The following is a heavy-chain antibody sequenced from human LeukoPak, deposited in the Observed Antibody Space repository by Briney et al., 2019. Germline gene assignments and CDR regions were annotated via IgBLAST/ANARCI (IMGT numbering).Heavy chain of an antibody. J-gene: IGHJ4*02. V-gene: IGHV3-33*01. CDR2: IWYDGSNE. Sequence: GRSLRLSCAASGFTFSNYGMHWVRQAPGKGLQWVAVIWYDGSNEYYTGSVKGQFTISRDNAHNTLYLQMNSLRAEDTAVYYCARGSQSTWGFFAYWGQGTRVTVSS. D-gene: IGHD1-1*01. CDR3: ARGSQSTWGFFAY. CDR1: GFTFSNYG.